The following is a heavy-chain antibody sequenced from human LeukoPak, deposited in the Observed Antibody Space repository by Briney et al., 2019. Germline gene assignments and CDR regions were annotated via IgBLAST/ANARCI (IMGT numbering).Heavy chain of an antibody. D-gene: IGHD3-16*02. CDR2: ISGDGTTT. J-gene: IGHJ4*02. Sequence: GGSLRLSCEVSGFTFSAHWMHWVRQTPGKGLAWVSRISGDGTTTAYADSVKGRLTISRDNTRNTLYLQMDSLRAEDTAVYYCAXXXXXXTETSFYRHFDYWGQGTPVAVSS. V-gene: IGHV3-74*01. CDR3: AXXXXXXTETSFYRHFDY. CDR1: GFTFSAHW.